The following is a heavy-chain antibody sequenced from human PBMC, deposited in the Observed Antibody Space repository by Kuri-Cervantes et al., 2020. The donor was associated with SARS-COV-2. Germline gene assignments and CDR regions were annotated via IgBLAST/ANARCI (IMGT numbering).Heavy chain of an antibody. V-gene: IGHV4-38-2*02. CDR2: IYHSGST. D-gene: IGHD4/OR15-4a*01. Sequence: SETLSLTCAVSGYSISSGYYWGWIRQPPGKGLEWIGSIYHSGSTHYNPSLKSRVTISVDTSKNQFFLKLSSVTAADTAVYYCARDPNANHNNWFDPWGQGTLVTVSS. J-gene: IGHJ5*02. CDR1: GYSISSGYY. CDR3: ARDPNANHNNWFDP.